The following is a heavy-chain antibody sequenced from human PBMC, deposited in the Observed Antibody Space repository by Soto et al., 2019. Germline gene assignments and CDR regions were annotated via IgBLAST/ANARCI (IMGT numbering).Heavy chain of an antibody. CDR3: ARGGFQLLPDY. V-gene: IGHV4-30-2*01. D-gene: IGHD1-1*01. J-gene: IGHJ4*02. CDR1: GGSINSDAYS. Sequence: QLQLQGSGSRLVKPSQTLSLTCTVSGGSINSDAYSWTWLRQPPGKGLEWIGYIYHTGSTYYNPSLKSRVTISIDKSKNQFSLKLTSVTAADTAVYYCARGGFQLLPDYWGQGALVTVSS. CDR2: IYHTGST.